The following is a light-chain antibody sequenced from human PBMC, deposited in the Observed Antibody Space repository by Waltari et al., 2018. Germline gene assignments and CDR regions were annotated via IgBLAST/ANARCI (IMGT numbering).Light chain of an antibody. CDR3: SSYTSSSTVV. CDR1: SSDVGGYNY. Sequence: QSALTQPASVSGSPGQSITISCSGTSSDVGGYNYVSWYQQHPGKAPKVMIYDVTSRPSGVSYRFSGSKSGNTASRTIAGLQAEDEAEYYCSSYTSSSTVVFGGGTKLTVL. J-gene: IGLJ3*02. V-gene: IGLV2-14*03. CDR2: DVT.